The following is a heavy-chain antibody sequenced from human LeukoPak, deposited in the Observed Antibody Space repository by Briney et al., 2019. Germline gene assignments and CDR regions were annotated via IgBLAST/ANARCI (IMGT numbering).Heavy chain of an antibody. CDR1: GGPISSYY. CDR3: AGREF. D-gene: IGHD3-10*01. V-gene: IGHV4-4*07. J-gene: IGHJ4*02. Sequence: SETLSLTCTVSGGPISSYYWSWIRQPAGKGLEWIGRVYTTGGTNYNPSFRSRVTMSVDTSKNQFSLKLTSVTAADTAVYYCAGREFWGRGTLVTVSS. CDR2: VYTTGGT.